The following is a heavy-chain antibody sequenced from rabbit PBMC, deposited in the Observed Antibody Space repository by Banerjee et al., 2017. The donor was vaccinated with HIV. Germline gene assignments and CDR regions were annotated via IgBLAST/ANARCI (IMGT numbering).Heavy chain of an antibody. J-gene: IGHJ3*01. D-gene: IGHD1-1*01. CDR2: IYTGSSGGT. CDR3: AKSATSSAYYWARLDL. CDR1: GLDFSSSYY. Sequence: QSLEESGGDLVKPEGSLTLTCTASGLDFSSSYYMCWVRQAPGKGLEWIGCIYTGSSGGTYYASWAKGRFTISKTSSTTVTLQMTSLTAADTATYFCAKSATSSAYYWARLDLWGPGTLVTVS. V-gene: IGHV1S40*01.